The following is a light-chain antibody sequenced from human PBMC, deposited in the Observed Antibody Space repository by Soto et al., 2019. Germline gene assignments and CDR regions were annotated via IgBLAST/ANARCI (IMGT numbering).Light chain of an antibody. Sequence: QSALTQPASVSGSPGQSITISCTGTNSDVGSYNLVSWYQQHPGKAPKLMIYEGSKRPSGVSNRFSGSTSGNTASLTISGLQAEDEADYYCCSYEGSNTFSYVFGTGTKVTVL. V-gene: IGLV2-23*03. CDR2: EGS. J-gene: IGLJ1*01. CDR1: NSDVGSYNL. CDR3: CSYEGSNTFSYV.